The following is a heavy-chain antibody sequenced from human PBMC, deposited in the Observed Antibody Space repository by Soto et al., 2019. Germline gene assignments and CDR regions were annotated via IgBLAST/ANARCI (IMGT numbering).Heavy chain of an antibody. CDR2: INPSGGRT. V-gene: IGHV1-46*01. Sequence: QVQLVQSGAEVKEPGASVKVSCKASGYILSSYNMHWVRQAPGQGLEWMGMINPSGGRTSYAQKFHDRVTMTRDTSTNTVYMELSSLRSDDTAVYYCARTYGAADCPRRDFDYWGQGTLVTVSS. D-gene: IGHD2-21*02. CDR3: ARTYGAADCPRRDFDY. J-gene: IGHJ4*02. CDR1: GYILSSYN.